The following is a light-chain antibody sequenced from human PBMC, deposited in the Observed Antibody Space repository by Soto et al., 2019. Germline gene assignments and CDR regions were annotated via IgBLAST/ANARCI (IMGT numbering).Light chain of an antibody. V-gene: IGKV3-20*01. CDR1: QTVYLGY. CDR3: QQYVSSPRT. Sequence: EIVLTQSPGTLSLSPGERATLSCRASQTVYLGYLAWYQQKPGQAPRLLIYGASSRATGIPDRFSGSESGTDFTLTISRLEPEDFAVYYCQQYVSSPRTFGQGTKVEIK. J-gene: IGKJ1*01. CDR2: GAS.